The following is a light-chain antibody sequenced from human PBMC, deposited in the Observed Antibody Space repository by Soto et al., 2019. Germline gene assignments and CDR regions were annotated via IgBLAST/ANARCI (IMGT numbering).Light chain of an antibody. V-gene: IGKV3-11*01. CDR2: DAS. CDR3: QQRSNWPPVT. Sequence: EIVLTQSPATLSLSPGERATLSCRASQSVSSYLAWYQHKPGQAPRLLIYDASNRATGIPARFSGSGFGTDFTLTISSLEPEDFAVYYCQQRSNWPPVTFGQGTRLEIK. J-gene: IGKJ5*01. CDR1: QSVSSY.